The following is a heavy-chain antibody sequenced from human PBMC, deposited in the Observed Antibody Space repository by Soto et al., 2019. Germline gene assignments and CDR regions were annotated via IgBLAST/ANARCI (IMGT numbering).Heavy chain of an antibody. CDR3: AKDALLDSSGFIRGVDY. J-gene: IGHJ4*02. Sequence: HPGGSLRLSCAASGFTFSSYGMHWVRQAPGKGLEWVAVISYDGSNKYYADSVKGRFTISRDNSKNTLYLQMNSLRAEDTAVYYCAKDALLDSSGFIRGVDYWGQGTLVTVS. V-gene: IGHV3-30*18. CDR1: GFTFSSYG. CDR2: ISYDGSNK. D-gene: IGHD6-19*01.